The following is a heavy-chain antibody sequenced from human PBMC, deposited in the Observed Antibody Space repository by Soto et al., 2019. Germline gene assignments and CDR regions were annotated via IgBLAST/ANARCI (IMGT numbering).Heavy chain of an antibody. D-gene: IGHD6-13*01. CDR1: GFSLSTSGMC. Sequence: SGPTLVNPTQPLTLTCTFSGFSLSTSGMCVSWIRQPPGKALEWLALIDWDDDKYYSTSLKTRLTISKDTSKNQVVLTMTNMDPVDTATYYCARGTGIAAAGIARDPIGFDYWGQGTLVTVSS. V-gene: IGHV2-70*01. CDR2: IDWDDDK. J-gene: IGHJ4*02. CDR3: ARGTGIAAAGIARDPIGFDY.